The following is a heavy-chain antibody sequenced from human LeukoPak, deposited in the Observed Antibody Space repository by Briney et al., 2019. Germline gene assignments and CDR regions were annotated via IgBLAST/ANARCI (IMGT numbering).Heavy chain of an antibody. CDR1: GFTFSSYS. CDR2: ISSSSSTI. D-gene: IGHD1-26*01. CDR3: ARDLSVGATTADAFDI. J-gene: IGHJ3*02. Sequence: PGGSLRLSCAASGFTFSSYSMNWVRQAPGKGLEWVSYISSSSSTIYYADSVKGRFTISRDNAKNSLYLQMNSLRAEDTAVYYCARDLSVGATTADAFDIWGQGTMVTVSS. V-gene: IGHV3-48*01.